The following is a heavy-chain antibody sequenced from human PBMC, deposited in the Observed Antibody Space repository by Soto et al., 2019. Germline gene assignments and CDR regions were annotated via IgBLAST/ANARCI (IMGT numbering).Heavy chain of an antibody. CDR2: INPNSGGT. V-gene: IGHV1-2*02. D-gene: IGHD3-22*01. CDR1: GYTFTGYY. J-gene: IGHJ5*02. CDR3: ARSGPYSSGYNWFDP. Sequence: ASVKVSCKASGYTFTGYYMHWVRQAPGQGLEWMGWINPNSGGTNYAQKFQGRVTMTRDTSISTAYMELSRLRSDDTAVYCCARSGPYSSGYNWFDPWGQGTLVTVSS.